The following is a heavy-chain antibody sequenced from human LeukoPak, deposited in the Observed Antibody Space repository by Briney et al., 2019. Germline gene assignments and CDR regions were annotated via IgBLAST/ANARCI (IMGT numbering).Heavy chain of an antibody. CDR3: ARSAFARYYYGSEKGGSYYFDY. D-gene: IGHD3-10*01. CDR1: GGSFSGYY. V-gene: IGHV4-34*01. J-gene: IGHJ4*02. Sequence: ETLSLTCAVYGGSFSGYYWSWIRQPPGKGLEWIGEINHSGSTNYNPSLKSRVTISVDTSKNQFSLKLSSVTAADTAVYYCARSAFARYYYGSEKGGSYYFDYWGQGTLVTVSS. CDR2: INHSGST.